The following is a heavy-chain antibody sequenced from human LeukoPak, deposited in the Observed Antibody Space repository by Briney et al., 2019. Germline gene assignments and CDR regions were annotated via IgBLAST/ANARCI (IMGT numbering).Heavy chain of an antibody. Sequence: GGSLRLSCAASGFTFNNYVMSWIRQAPGRGLEWVSAISGSGGSTYYADSVKGRFTISRDNSKNTLYLQMNSLRAEDTAVYYCAKAYGSGSYYPYYFDYWGQGTLVTVSS. D-gene: IGHD3-10*01. CDR3: AKAYGSGSYYPYYFDY. V-gene: IGHV3-23*01. J-gene: IGHJ4*02. CDR1: GFTFNNYV. CDR2: ISGSGGST.